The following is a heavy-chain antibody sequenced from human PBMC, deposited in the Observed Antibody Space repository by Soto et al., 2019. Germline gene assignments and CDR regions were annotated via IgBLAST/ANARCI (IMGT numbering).Heavy chain of an antibody. CDR3: ARGDIPVADY. Sequence: QVQLVQSGAEVKKPGASVKVSCKASGYTFTSYAMHWVRQAPGQRLEWMGWINAGNGHTKYSQKFQGRVTITRDTSASTAYMELSSLRSEDTAVYYCARGDIPVADYWGQGNLVTVSS. D-gene: IGHD6-19*01. J-gene: IGHJ4*02. CDR2: INAGNGHT. V-gene: IGHV1-3*01. CDR1: GYTFTSYA.